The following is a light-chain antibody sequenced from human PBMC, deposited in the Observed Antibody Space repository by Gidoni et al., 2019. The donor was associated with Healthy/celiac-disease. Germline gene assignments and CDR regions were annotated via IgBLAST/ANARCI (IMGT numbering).Light chain of an antibody. V-gene: IGLV2-23*03. J-gene: IGLJ2*01. Sequence: QSALTQPASVSGSPGQSITISCTGTSSDVGSYTLVSWYQQHPGKAPKLMIYEGSKRPSGVSNRCSGSKSGNTASLTISGLQAEDEADYYCCSYAGSSTFVFGGGTKLTVL. CDR1: SSDVGSYTL. CDR3: CSYAGSSTFV. CDR2: EGS.